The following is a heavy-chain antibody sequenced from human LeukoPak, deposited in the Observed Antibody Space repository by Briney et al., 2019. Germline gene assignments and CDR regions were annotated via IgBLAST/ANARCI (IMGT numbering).Heavy chain of an antibody. CDR2: IYYSGST. CDR3: ARTAHTMIVVVINSLGAFDI. J-gene: IGHJ3*02. Sequence: PSETLSLTCTVSGGSISDYYWSWIRQPPGKGLEWIESIYYSGSTYYNPSLKSRVTISVDTSKNQFSLKLSSVTAADTAVYYCARTAHTMIVVVINSLGAFDIWGQGTMVTVSS. V-gene: IGHV4-39*07. D-gene: IGHD3-22*01. CDR1: GGSISDYY.